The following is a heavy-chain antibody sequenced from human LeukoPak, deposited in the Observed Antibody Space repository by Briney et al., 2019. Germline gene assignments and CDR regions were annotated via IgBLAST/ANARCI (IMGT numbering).Heavy chain of an antibody. D-gene: IGHD3-3*01. CDR1: GGSISRYY. V-gene: IGHV4-59*01. Sequence: SETLSLTCTVAGGSISRYYWSWVRQPPGRGREWIGYIYYSGSTNYNPSLKSRVTISVDTSKNQFSLKLSSVTAADTAVYYCARVGPSGGFWSGYYDYWGKGTLVTVSS. J-gene: IGHJ4*02. CDR2: IYYSGST. CDR3: ARVGPSGGFWSGYYDY.